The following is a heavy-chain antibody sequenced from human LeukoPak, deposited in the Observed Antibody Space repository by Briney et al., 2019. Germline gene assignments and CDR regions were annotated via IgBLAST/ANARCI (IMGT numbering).Heavy chain of an antibody. V-gene: IGHV3-74*01. J-gene: IGHJ3*02. Sequence: PGGSLRLSCADSGFTFSSHWMHWVRQAPGKGLVWVSRIKYDASSTSYADSVKGRFTISRDNSKNTLYLQMNSLRAEDTAVYYCAREGSEMATFSFDIWGQGTMVTVSS. D-gene: IGHD5-24*01. CDR1: GFTFSSHW. CDR2: IKYDASST. CDR3: AREGSEMATFSFDI.